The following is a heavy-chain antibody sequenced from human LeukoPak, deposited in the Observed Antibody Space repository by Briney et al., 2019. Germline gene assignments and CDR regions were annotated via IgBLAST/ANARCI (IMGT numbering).Heavy chain of an antibody. Sequence: PSETLSLTCTVSGGSISSSSYYWGWIRQPPGKGLEWIGSIYYSGSTYYNPSLKSRVTISVDTSKNQFSLKLSSVTAADTAVYYCARSPTSTDYGDYEAPPEYYYYDMDVWGQGTTVTVSS. D-gene: IGHD4-17*01. V-gene: IGHV4-39*01. J-gene: IGHJ6*02. CDR3: ARSPTSTDYGDYEAPPEYYYYDMDV. CDR1: GGSISSSSYY. CDR2: IYYSGST.